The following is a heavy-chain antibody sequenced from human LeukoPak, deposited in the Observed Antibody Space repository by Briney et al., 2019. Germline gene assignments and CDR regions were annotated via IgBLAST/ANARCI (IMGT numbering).Heavy chain of an antibody. CDR1: GGSISSSSYY. Sequence: SETLSLTCTVSGGSISSSSYYWGWIRQPPGKGLEWIGSIYYSGSTYYNPSLKGRVTISVDTSKNQFSLKLSSVTAADTAVYYCARHHRYEGDYWGQGTLVTVSS. CDR2: IYYSGST. D-gene: IGHD5-12*01. V-gene: IGHV4-39*01. CDR3: ARHHRYEGDY. J-gene: IGHJ4*02.